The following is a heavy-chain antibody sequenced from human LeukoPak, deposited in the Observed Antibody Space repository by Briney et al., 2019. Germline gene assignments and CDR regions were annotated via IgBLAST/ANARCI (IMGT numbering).Heavy chain of an antibody. J-gene: IGHJ5*02. CDR1: GGTFSSYA. CDR3: ASLVTMISPEPALRGGWFDP. V-gene: IGHV1-69*13. CDR2: IIPIFGTA. Sequence: SVKVSCKASGGTFSSYAISWVRQAPGQGLEWMGGIIPIFGTANYAQKFQGRVTITADESTSTAYMELSSLRSEDTAVYYCASLVTMISPEPALRGGWFDPWGQGTLVTVSS. D-gene: IGHD3-22*01.